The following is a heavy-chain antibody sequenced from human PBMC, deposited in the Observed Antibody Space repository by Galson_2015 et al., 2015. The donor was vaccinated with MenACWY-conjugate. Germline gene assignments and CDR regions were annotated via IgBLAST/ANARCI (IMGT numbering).Heavy chain of an antibody. CDR3: ARFSSCFDY. CDR2: IYSGGST. J-gene: IGHJ4*02. CDR1: GFTVSSNY. D-gene: IGHD6-13*01. Sequence: SLRLSCEASGFTVSSNYMSWVRQAPGKGLEWVSVIYSGGSTYYADSVKGRFTISRDNSKNTLYLQMTSLRAEDSAVYYCARFSSCFDYWGQGTLVTVSS. V-gene: IGHV3-53*01.